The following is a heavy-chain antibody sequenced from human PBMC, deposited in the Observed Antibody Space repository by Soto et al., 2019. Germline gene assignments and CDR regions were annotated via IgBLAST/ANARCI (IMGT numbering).Heavy chain of an antibody. Sequence: GGSLRLSCAASGFTFSSYGMHWVRQAPGKGLEWVAVISYDGSNKYYADSVKGRFTISRDNSKNTLYLQMNSLRAEDTAVYYCAKDRGYSFSYYYYGMDVWGQGTTVTVSS. V-gene: IGHV3-30*18. D-gene: IGHD5-18*01. CDR3: AKDRGYSFSYYYYGMDV. CDR1: GFTFSSYG. CDR2: ISYDGSNK. J-gene: IGHJ6*02.